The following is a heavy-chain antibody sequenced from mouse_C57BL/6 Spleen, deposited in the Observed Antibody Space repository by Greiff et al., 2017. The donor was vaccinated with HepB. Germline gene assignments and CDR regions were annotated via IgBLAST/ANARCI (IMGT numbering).Heavy chain of an antibody. CDR3: TELTGTSGFDY. J-gene: IGHJ2*01. CDR1: GYTFTDYE. CDR2: IDPETGGT. V-gene: IGHV1-15*01. D-gene: IGHD4-1*01. Sequence: SGAELVRPGASVTLSCKASGYTFTDYEMHWVKQTPVHGLEWIGAIDPETGGTAYNQKFKGKAILTADKSSSTAYMELRSLTSEDSAVYYCTELTGTSGFDYWGQGTTLTVSS.